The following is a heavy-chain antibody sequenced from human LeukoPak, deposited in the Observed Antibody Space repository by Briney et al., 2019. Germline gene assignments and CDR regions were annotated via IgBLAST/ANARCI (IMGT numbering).Heavy chain of an antibody. CDR2: IRYDGSNK. D-gene: IGHD3-3*01. V-gene: IGHV3-30*02. CDR3: AKADTIFGVVTPFDY. Sequence: GRSLRLSCAASGFTFSSYGMDWVRQAPGKGLEWVAFIRYDGSNKYYADSVKGRFTISRDNSKNTLYLQMNSLRAEDTAVYYCAKADTIFGVVTPFDYWGQGTLVTVSS. CDR1: GFTFSSYG. J-gene: IGHJ4*02.